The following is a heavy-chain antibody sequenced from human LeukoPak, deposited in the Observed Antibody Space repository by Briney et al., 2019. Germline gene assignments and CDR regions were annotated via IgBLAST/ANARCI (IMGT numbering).Heavy chain of an antibody. V-gene: IGHV6-1*01. CDR1: GDSVSSNSAA. J-gene: IGHJ3*02. CDR3: ARDLEAVAGTFDAFHI. D-gene: IGHD6-19*01. CDR2: TYYRSKWYN. Sequence: SQTLSLTCAISGDSVSSNSAAWNWIRQSPSRGLEWLGRTYYRSKWYNDYAVSVKSRITITPDTSKNQFSLQLNSVTPEDTAVYYCARDLEAVAGTFDAFHIWGQGTMVTVSS.